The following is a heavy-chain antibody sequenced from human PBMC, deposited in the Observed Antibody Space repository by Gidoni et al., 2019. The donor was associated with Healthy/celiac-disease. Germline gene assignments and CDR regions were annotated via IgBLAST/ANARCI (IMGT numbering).Heavy chain of an antibody. V-gene: IGHV3-33*01. CDR3: ARGGTYYYDSSGYGYAFDI. CDR1: GFPFSSYG. D-gene: IGHD3-22*01. J-gene: IGHJ3*02. Sequence: QVQLVESGGAVVQPGRSLRLSCAASGFPFSSYGMHWGRQAPGKGLEWVAVIWYDGSNKYYADSVKGRFTISRDNSENTLYLQMNSLRAEDTAVYYCARGGTYYYDSSGYGYAFDIWGQGTMVTVSS. CDR2: IWYDGSNK.